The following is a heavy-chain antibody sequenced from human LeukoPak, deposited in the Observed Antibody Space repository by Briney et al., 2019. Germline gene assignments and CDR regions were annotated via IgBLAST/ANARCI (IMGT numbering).Heavy chain of an antibody. CDR3: ARGGDNYGFGY. Sequence: GGSLRLSCAAPGFTFRSYWMHWVRQSPGKGLVWVSRVKGDGITTSYADSVKGRFTISRDNAKNTLYLQMDSLRAEDTAVYYCARGGDNYGFGYWGQGTLVTVSS. CDR1: GFTFRSYW. D-gene: IGHD5-24*01. J-gene: IGHJ4*02. CDR2: VKGDGITT. V-gene: IGHV3-74*01.